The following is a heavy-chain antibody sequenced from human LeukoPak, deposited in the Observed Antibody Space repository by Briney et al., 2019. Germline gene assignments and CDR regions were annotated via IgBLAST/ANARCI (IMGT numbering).Heavy chain of an antibody. V-gene: IGHV3-30*18. J-gene: IGHJ4*02. CDR2: ISYDGSNK. CDR1: GFTFSTYG. CDR3: VKDWGNYFASWSSYLDY. Sequence: GGSLRLSCAASGFTFSTYGMHWVRQAPGKGLEWVATISYDGSNKNYADSVKGRFTISRDNSRNTLHLQMNSLRPEDTAVYYCVKDWGNYFASWSSYLDYWGQGTLVTVSS. D-gene: IGHD3-10*01.